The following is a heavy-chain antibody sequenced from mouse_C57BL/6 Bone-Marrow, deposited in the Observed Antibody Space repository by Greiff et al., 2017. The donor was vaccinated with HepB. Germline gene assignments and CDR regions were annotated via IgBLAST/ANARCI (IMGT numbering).Heavy chain of an antibody. CDR1: GFTFSDYG. J-gene: IGHJ3*01. Sequence: EVKLVESGGGLVQPGGSLKLSCAASGFTFSDYGMAWVRQAPRKGPEWVAFISNLAYSIYYADTVTGRFTISRENAKNTLYLEMSSLRSEDTAMYYCAREDYSNSFAYWGQGTLVTVSA. CDR3: AREDYSNSFAY. V-gene: IGHV5-15*01. CDR2: ISNLAYSI. D-gene: IGHD2-5*01.